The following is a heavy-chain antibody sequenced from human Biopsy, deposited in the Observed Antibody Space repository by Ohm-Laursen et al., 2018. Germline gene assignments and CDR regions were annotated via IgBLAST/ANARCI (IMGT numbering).Heavy chain of an antibody. CDR2: ISWNSDSI. CDR1: GFTFTSYW. J-gene: IGHJ6*02. CDR3: AKDRYPSSWHYYYGMDV. D-gene: IGHD6-13*01. Sequence: SLRLSCAASGFTFTSYWMSWVRQVPGKGLEWASGISWNSDSIGYADSVKGRFTISRDNAKNSLYLQMNSLRSEDTALYYCAKDRYPSSWHYYYGMDVWGQGTTVTVSS. V-gene: IGHV3-9*01.